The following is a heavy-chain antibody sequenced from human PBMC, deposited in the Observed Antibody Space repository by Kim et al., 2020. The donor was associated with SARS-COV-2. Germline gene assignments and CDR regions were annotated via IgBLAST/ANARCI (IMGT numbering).Heavy chain of an antibody. D-gene: IGHD3-22*01. CDR1: GFTVSSNY. J-gene: IGHJ4*02. Sequence: GGSLRLSCAASGFTVSSNYMSWVRQAPGKGLEWVSVIYSGGSTYYADSVKGRFTISRDNSKNTLYLQMNSLRAEDTAVYYCARSTYYYDSSGYYYVPLDYWGQGTLVTVSS. V-gene: IGHV3-53*01. CDR2: IYSGGST. CDR3: ARSTYYYDSSGYYYVPLDY.